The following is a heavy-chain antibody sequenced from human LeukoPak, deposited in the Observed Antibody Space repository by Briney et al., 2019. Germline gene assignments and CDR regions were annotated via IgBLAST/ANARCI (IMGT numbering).Heavy chain of an antibody. V-gene: IGHV3-48*03. CDR1: GFTLTSYE. CDR3: ARDLIGWSLDP. Sequence: GGSLRLSCAASGFTLTSYEMNWVRQAPGKGLEWISYIDNDGWPTYYADSVKGRFTITRDNAKSSLYLQMDSLTVEDTAVYYCARDLIGWSLDPWGQGTLVTVSS. J-gene: IGHJ5*02. CDR2: IDNDGWPT. D-gene: IGHD2-2*03.